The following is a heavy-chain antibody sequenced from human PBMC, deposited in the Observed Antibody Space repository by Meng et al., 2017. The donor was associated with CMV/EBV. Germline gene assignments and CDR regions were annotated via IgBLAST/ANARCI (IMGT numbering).Heavy chain of an antibody. Sequence: GGSLRLSCAASGFTFSNAWMSWVRQAPGKGLEWVSGINWNGGSTGYADSVKGRFTISRDNAKNSLYLQMNSLRAEDTALYYCARYLGGDPYYYGMDVWGQGTTVTVSS. D-gene: IGHD3-16*01. V-gene: IGHV3-20*04. CDR2: INWNGGST. CDR1: GFTFSNAW. CDR3: ARYLGGDPYYYGMDV. J-gene: IGHJ6*02.